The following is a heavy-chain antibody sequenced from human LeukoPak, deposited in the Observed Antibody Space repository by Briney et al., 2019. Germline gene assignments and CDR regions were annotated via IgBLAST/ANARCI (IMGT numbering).Heavy chain of an antibody. CDR2: LNPNSGGT. CDR3: ARALIAVAGTWNAFDI. J-gene: IGHJ3*02. CDR1: GYDFSDYY. V-gene: IGHV1-2*02. Sequence: ASVKVSCKASGYDFSDYYIHWVRQAPGQGLEWMGWLNPNSGGTNYAQTFRGRVTMTRDTSLSTVYMDLSSLRSDDTAVYYCARALIAVAGTWNAFDIWGHGTMVTVSS. D-gene: IGHD6-19*01.